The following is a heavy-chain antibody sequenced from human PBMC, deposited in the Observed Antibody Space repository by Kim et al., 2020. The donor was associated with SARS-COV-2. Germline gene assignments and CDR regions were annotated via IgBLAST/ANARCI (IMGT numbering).Heavy chain of an antibody. CDR2: ISYDGSNK. Sequence: GGSLRLSCAASGFTFSSYGMHWVRQAPGKGLEWVAVISYDGSNKYYADSVKGRFTISRDNSKNTLYLQMNSLRAEDTAVYYCAKTLPYSSGWYPDYWGQGTLVTVSS. J-gene: IGHJ4*02. D-gene: IGHD6-19*01. V-gene: IGHV3-30*18. CDR3: AKTLPYSSGWYPDY. CDR1: GFTFSSYG.